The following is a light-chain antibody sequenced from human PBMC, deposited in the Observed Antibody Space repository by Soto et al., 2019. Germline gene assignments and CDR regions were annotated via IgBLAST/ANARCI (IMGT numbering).Light chain of an antibody. CDR3: QQYNNWPRWT. Sequence: IVLTQSPGTLSLSPGERATLSCRAGQSVSSNYLAWYQQKPGQAPRLLIYGASTRATGIPARFSGSGSGTEFTLTISSLQSEDFAVYYCQQYNNWPRWTFGQGTKVDIK. CDR2: GAS. J-gene: IGKJ1*01. CDR1: QSVSSN. V-gene: IGKV3-15*01.